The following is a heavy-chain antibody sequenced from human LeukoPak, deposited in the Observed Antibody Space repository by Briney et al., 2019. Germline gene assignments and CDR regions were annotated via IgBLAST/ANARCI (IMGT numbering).Heavy chain of an antibody. Sequence: PGGSLRLSCAASGFTFSSYGMHWVRQAPGKGLEWVAVIWYDGSNKYYADSVKGRFTISRDNSKDTLYLQMNSLRAEDTAVYYCASSPRLSGRGAYWGQGTLVTVSS. D-gene: IGHD3-10*01. J-gene: IGHJ4*02. V-gene: IGHV3-33*01. CDR2: IWYDGSNK. CDR1: GFTFSSYG. CDR3: ASSPRLSGRGAY.